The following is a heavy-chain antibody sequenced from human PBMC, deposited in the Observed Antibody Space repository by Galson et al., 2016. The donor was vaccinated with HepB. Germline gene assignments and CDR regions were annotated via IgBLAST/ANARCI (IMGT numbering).Heavy chain of an antibody. CDR1: GFTLSSYE. J-gene: IGHJ5*02. V-gene: IGHV3-48*03. CDR3: AREPPYTGAYNWFDT. D-gene: IGHD7-27*01. Sequence: SLRLSCAASGFTLSSYEMNWVRQAPGKELEWVSYISSSGNIIYYADSVEGRFTISRDNAKNSLYLQMNSLRAEDTAVYYCAREPPYTGAYNWFDTWGQGTLGTVSS. CDR2: ISSSGNII.